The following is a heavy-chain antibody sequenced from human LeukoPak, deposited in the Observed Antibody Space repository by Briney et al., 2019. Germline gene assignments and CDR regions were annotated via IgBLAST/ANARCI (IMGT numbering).Heavy chain of an antibody. CDR2: MNPNSGNT. V-gene: IGHV1-8*01. CDR3: ARTRTYYDILTGYYKYYYYGMDV. Sequence: ASVKVSCKASGYTFTSYDINWVRQATGQGLEWMGWMNPNSGNTDYAQKFQGRVTMTRNTSISTAYMELSSLRSEDTAVYYCARTRTYYDILTGYYKYYYYGMDVWGQGTTVTVSS. J-gene: IGHJ6*02. D-gene: IGHD3-9*01. CDR1: GYTFTSYD.